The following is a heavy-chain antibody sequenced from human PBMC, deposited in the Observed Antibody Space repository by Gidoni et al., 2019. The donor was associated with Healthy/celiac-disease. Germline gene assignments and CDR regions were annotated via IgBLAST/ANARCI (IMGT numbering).Heavy chain of an antibody. CDR3: AKDPGYSSSWYGFGDYYYYYGMDV. J-gene: IGHJ6*02. CDR1: GFTFSSYA. D-gene: IGHD6-13*01. V-gene: IGHV3-23*04. CDR2: ISGSGGST. Sequence: EVQLVESGGGLVQTGGSLRLSCAASGFTFSSYAMSWVRQAPGKGLEWVSAISGSGGSTYYTDSVKGRFTSSRDNSKNTLYLQMNSLRAEDTAVYYCAKDPGYSSSWYGFGDYYYYYGMDVWGQGTTVTVSS.